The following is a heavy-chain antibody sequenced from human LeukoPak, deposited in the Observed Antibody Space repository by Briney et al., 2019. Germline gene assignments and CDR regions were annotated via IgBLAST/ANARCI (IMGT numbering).Heavy chain of an antibody. Sequence: PSETLSLTCTVSGGSISSYYWSWIRQPPGKGLEWIGYIYHSGSTNYNPSLKSRVTISVDTSKNQFSLKLSSVTAADTAVYYCARRLPAGYDSSGYIDYWGQGTLVTVSS. CDR2: IYHSGST. CDR3: ARRLPAGYDSSGYIDY. J-gene: IGHJ4*02. V-gene: IGHV4-59*08. CDR1: GGSISSYY. D-gene: IGHD3-22*01.